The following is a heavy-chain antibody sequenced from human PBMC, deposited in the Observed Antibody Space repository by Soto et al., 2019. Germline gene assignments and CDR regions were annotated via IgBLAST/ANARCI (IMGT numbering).Heavy chain of an antibody. Sequence: PGGSLRLSCAASGFTFSSYSMNWVRQAPGKGLEWVSSISSSSSSYIYYADSVKGRFTISRDNAKNSLYLQMNSLRAEDTAVYYCASEIAVAGTGENYWGKGTLVSVSS. CDR1: GFTFSSYS. CDR2: ISSSSSSYI. CDR3: ASEIAVAGTGENY. J-gene: IGHJ4*02. V-gene: IGHV3-21*01. D-gene: IGHD6-19*01.